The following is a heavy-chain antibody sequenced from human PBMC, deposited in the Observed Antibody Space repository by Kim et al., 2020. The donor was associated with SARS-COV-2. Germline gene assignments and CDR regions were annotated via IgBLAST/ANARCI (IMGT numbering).Heavy chain of an antibody. J-gene: IGHJ4*02. CDR3: AKDIGGYDFWSGYQSRPRNY. CDR1: GFTFDDYA. CDR2: ISGDGGST. Sequence: GGSLRLSCAASGFTFDDYAMHWVRQAPGKGLEWVSLISGDGGSTYYADSVKGRFTISRDNSKNSLYLQMNSLRTEDTALYYCAKDIGGYDFWSGYQSRPRNYWGQGTLVTVSS. V-gene: IGHV3-43*02. D-gene: IGHD3-3*01.